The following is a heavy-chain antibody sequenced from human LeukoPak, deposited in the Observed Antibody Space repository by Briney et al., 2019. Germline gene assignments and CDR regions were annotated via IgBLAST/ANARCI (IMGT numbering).Heavy chain of an antibody. CDR2: INCDGSST. V-gene: IGHV3-74*01. J-gene: IGHJ4*02. CDR1: GFIFSSYW. CDR3: ANCIDSSGWYLGD. D-gene: IGHD6-13*01. Sequence: GGSLRLSCAASGFIFSSYWMHWVRQAPGKGLVWVSRINCDGSSTNYADSVKGRFTISRDNSKNTLYLQMNSLRAEDTAVYYCANCIDSSGWYLGDWGQGTLVTVSS.